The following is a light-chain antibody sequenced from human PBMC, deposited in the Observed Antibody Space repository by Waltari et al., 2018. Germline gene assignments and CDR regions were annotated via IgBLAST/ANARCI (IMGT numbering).Light chain of an antibody. Sequence: ETVLTQSPGTLSLSPGEGATLSCRASQSVGRSLVWYQQKPGRAPRLLIYGASSRATGIPDRFTGSGSGTDFSLTISRLEPEDSAVYYCQMYVRLPVTFGQGTKVEI. CDR1: QSVGRS. CDR3: QMYVRLPVT. V-gene: IGKV3-20*01. CDR2: GAS. J-gene: IGKJ1*01.